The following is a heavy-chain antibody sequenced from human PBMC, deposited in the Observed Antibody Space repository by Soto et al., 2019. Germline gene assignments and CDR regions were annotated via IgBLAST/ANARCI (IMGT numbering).Heavy chain of an antibody. CDR3: ARRQWLVGGYYYGMDV. Sequence: QVQLVQSGAEVKKPGASVKVSCKASGYTFTSYGISWVRQAPGQGLEWMGWISAYNVNTNYAQKLQGRVTMTTDTSTXPAYMELRSLRSDDTAVYYCARRQWLVGGYYYGMDVWGQGTTVTVSS. D-gene: IGHD6-19*01. CDR2: ISAYNVNT. CDR1: GYTFTSYG. J-gene: IGHJ6*02. V-gene: IGHV1-18*01.